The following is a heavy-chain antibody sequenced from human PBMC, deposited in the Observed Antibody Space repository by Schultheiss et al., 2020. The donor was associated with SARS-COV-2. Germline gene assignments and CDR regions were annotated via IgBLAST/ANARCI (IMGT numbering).Heavy chain of an antibody. J-gene: IGHJ4*02. CDR2: VTANGSPT. Sequence: GGSLRLSCAASGFTFNTYAMHWVRQAPGKRLEYVSGVTANGSPTYYADSVKGRFTISRDNSKNTLYLQMNSLRAEDMAVYYCASRGGNVDTALGYWGQGTLVTVSS. CDR3: ASRGGNVDTALGY. V-gene: IGHV3-64*04. D-gene: IGHD5-18*01. CDR1: GFTFNTYA.